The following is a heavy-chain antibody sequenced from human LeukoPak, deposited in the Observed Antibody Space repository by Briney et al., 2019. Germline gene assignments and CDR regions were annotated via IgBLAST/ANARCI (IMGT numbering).Heavy chain of an antibody. J-gene: IGHJ4*02. CDR3: AKDQSGSSRAYYFDC. D-gene: IGHD2-15*01. V-gene: IGHV3-23*01. CDR2: ISGGGDTT. CDR1: GFTLSSYA. Sequence: PGGSPRLSCAASGFTLSSYAMSWVRQAPGKGLEWVSAISGGGDTTYYADSVKGRFTISRDNFKNTLYLQMNSLRAEDTAVFYCAKDQSGSSRAYYFDCWGQGTLVTVSS.